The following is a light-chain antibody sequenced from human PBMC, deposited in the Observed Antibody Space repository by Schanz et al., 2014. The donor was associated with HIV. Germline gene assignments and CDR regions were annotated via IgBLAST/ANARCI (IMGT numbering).Light chain of an antibody. Sequence: DIQMTQSPSTLSASVGDRVTITCRASQSISNWLAWFQQKPGKPPKLLIYRASALESGVPPRFSGSGSGTEFTLTISSLQPDDFATYYCQQYNSFQYTFGPGTNLEIK. CDR2: RAS. CDR3: QQYNSFQYT. CDR1: QSISNW. V-gene: IGKV1-5*03. J-gene: IGKJ2*01.